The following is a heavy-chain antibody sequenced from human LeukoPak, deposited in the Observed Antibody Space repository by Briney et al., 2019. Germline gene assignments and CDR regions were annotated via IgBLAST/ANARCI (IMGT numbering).Heavy chain of an antibody. D-gene: IGHD2-15*01. CDR3: ARDISWACFDY. J-gene: IGHJ4*02. CDR2: INPNSGGT. V-gene: IGHV1-2*02. CDR1: GYTFTDYY. Sequence: GASVKVSCKASGYTFTDYYMHWVRQAPGQGLEWMGWINPNSGGTNYAQTFQGRVTMTRDTSISTAYMELSRLRSDDTAVYYCARDISWACFDYWGQGTLVTVSS.